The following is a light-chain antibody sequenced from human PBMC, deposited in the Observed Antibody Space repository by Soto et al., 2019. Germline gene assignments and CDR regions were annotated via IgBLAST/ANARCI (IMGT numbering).Light chain of an antibody. CDR1: QGISTY. CDR3: QQYNSYLIT. V-gene: IGKV1-5*01. Sequence: DIQMTQSPSSLSASVGDRVTITCRASQGISTYLNWYHQKPGKAPKLLIYDASSLESGVPSRFSGSGSGTEFTLTISSLQPDDFATYYCQQYNSYLITFGQGTRLEIK. CDR2: DAS. J-gene: IGKJ5*01.